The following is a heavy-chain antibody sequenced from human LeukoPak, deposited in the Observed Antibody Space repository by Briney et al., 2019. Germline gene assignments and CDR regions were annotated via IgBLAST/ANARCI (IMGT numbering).Heavy chain of an antibody. CDR3: ARARYDSSGGFDY. D-gene: IGHD3-22*01. Sequence: SETLSLTCAVYGGSFSGYYWSWIRQPPGKGLEWIGEINHSGSTNYNPSLKSRVTISVDTSKNQFSLKLSSVTAADTAVYYCARARYDSSGGFDYWGQGTLVTVSS. J-gene: IGHJ4*02. CDR1: GGSFSGYY. V-gene: IGHV4-34*01. CDR2: INHSGST.